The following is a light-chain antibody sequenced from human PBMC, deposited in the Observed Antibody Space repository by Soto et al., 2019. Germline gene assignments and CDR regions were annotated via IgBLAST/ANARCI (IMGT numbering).Light chain of an antibody. CDR2: DVN. V-gene: IGLV2-8*01. Sequence: QSALTQPHSSSGSPGQSVAISCSGTSSYVGGYNYVSWYQQHPGKAPNLMIYDVNKRPSGVPDRFFGSKSGNTDSLTVSGLQAEDEADYYCVSYAGSNKPAFGGGTKLTVL. CDR1: SSYVGGYNY. J-gene: IGLJ2*01. CDR3: VSYAGSNKPA.